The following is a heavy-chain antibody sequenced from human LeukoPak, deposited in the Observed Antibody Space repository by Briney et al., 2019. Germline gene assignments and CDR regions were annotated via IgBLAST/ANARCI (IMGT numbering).Heavy chain of an antibody. D-gene: IGHD3-9*01. CDR1: GFTFSSYS. J-gene: IGHJ4*02. CDR2: ISSSSSYI. Sequence: GGSLRLSCAASGFTFSSYSMNWVRQAPGKGLEWVSSISSSSSYIYYADSVKGRLTISRDNAKNSLYLQMNSLRAEDTAVYYCARDNDLLRYFDWPLDYWGQGTLVTVSS. V-gene: IGHV3-21*01. CDR3: ARDNDLLRYFDWPLDY.